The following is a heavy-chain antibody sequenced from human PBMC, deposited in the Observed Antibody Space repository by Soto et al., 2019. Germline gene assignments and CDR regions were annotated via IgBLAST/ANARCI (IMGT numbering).Heavy chain of an antibody. CDR2: ISGDGVTT. D-gene: IGHD3-22*01. CDR3: VKDDGGYPSTAPH. CDR1: GFPFSSYW. J-gene: IGHJ1*01. Sequence: EVQLLESGGDLVQRGGSLRLSCAASGFPFSSYWMHWVRHTPGKGLDWVARISGDGVTTYYADSAKGRFTISKDISKNSLSLQLYNLGVEDTAVYFCVKDDGGYPSTAPHWGQGTLVTVSS. V-gene: IGHV3-23*01.